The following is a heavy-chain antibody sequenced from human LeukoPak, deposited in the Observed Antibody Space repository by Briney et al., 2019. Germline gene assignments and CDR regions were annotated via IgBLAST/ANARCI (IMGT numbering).Heavy chain of an antibody. D-gene: IGHD1-14*01. CDR3: ARDKTGFDY. J-gene: IGHJ4*02. V-gene: IGHV4-59*01. Sequence: SETLSHTCTVSGGSLSSSYGSWVRQPPGKGPEWIGYIYYSRSTNYNPSLKSRVTISVDTSKNQFSLTLSLVTAAVIVLYYCARDKTGFDYWLGGTMVTVSS. CDR2: IYYSRST. CDR1: GGSLSSSY.